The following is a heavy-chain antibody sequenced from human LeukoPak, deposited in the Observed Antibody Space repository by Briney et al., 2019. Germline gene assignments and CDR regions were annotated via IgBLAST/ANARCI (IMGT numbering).Heavy chain of an antibody. CDR2: INPNSGGT. J-gene: IGHJ4*02. CDR1: GYTISGYY. Sequence: ASVKVSCKASGYTISGYYMHWVRQAPGQGLEWMGWINPNSGGTNFPQKFQGRVTMTRDTSISTAYMELSRLRSDDTAVYYCARRGDYYDSSGYEGFEYWGQGTLVTVSS. D-gene: IGHD3-22*01. V-gene: IGHV1-2*02. CDR3: ARRGDYYDSSGYEGFEY.